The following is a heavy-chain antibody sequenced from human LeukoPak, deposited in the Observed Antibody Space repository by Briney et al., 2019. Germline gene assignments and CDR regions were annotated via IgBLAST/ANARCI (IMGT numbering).Heavy chain of an antibody. CDR1: AFSFSDYN. D-gene: IGHD1-1*01. V-gene: IGHV3-23*01. Sequence: PGGSLRLSCAASAFSFSDYNMNWVRQAPGKGLEWVSAISGSGGSTYYADSVKGRFTISRDNSKNTLYLQMNSLRAEDTAVYYCATAQPPRRDYYYYYYMDVWGKGTTVTVSS. CDR3: ATAQPPRRDYYYYYYMDV. CDR2: ISGSGGST. J-gene: IGHJ6*03.